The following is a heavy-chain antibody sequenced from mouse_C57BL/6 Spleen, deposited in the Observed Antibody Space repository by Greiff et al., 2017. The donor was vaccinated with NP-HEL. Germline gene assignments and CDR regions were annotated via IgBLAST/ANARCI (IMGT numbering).Heavy chain of an antibody. CDR3: TRYYGSGYAMDY. CDR1: GFNIKDYY. V-gene: IGHV14-1*01. D-gene: IGHD1-1*01. J-gene: IGHJ4*01. Sequence: EVKLMESGAELVRPGASVKLSCTASGFNIKDYYMHWVKQRPEQGLEWIGRIDPEDGDTEYAPKFQGKATMTADTSSNTAYLQLSSLTSEDTAVYYCTRYYGSGYAMDYWGQGTSVTVSS. CDR2: IDPEDGDT.